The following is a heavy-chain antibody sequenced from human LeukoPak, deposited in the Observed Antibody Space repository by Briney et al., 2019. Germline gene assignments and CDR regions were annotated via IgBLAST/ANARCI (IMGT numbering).Heavy chain of an antibody. V-gene: IGHV3-23*01. CDR3: AKGGDSWYYYYYGMDV. Sequence: GGSLRLSCEGSGFTFSSYAMSWVRQAPGKGLEWVSAISGSGGSTYYADSVKGRFTISRDNSKNTLYLQMNSLRAEDTAVYYCAKGGDSWYYYYYGMDVWGQGTTVTVSS. CDR2: ISGSGGST. D-gene: IGHD3-3*01. J-gene: IGHJ6*02. CDR1: GFTFSSYA.